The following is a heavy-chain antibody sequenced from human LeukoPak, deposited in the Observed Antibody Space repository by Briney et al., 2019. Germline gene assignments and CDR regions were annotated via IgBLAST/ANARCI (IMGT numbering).Heavy chain of an antibody. D-gene: IGHD5-24*01. CDR2: INPNSGGT. CDR3: ARETRDGYNHDAFDI. J-gene: IGHJ3*02. Sequence: AASVKDSCKASGYTFTGYYMHWVRQAPGQGLEWMGWINPNSGGTNYAQKFQGRVTMTRDTSISTAYMELSRLRSDDTAVYYCARETRDGYNHDAFDIWGQGTMVTVSS. V-gene: IGHV1-2*02. CDR1: GYTFTGYY.